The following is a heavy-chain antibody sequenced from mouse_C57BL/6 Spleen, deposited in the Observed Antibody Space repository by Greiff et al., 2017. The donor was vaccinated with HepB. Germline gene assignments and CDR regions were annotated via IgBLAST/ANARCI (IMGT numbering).Heavy chain of an antibody. D-gene: IGHD1-1*01. Sequence: QVQLQQPGAELVKPGASVKLSCKASGYTFTSYWMHWVKQRPGQGLEWIGMIHPNSGSTNYNEKFKSKATLTVDKSSSTAYMQLSSLTSEDSAVYYGARSRITTVVATGDFDYWGQGTTLTVSS. CDR3: ARSRITTVVATGDFDY. CDR1: GYTFTSYW. CDR2: IHPNSGST. V-gene: IGHV1-64*01. J-gene: IGHJ2*01.